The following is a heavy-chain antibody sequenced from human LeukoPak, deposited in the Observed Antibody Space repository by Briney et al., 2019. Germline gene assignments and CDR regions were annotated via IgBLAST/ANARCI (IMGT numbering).Heavy chain of an antibody. J-gene: IGHJ4*02. CDR2: IIPIFGTA. Sequence: SVKVSCKASGGTFSSYAISWVRQAPGQGLEWMGGIIPIFGTANYAQKFQGRVTITADESTSTAYMELSSLRSEDTAVYYCAREGEQWPHRLFDYWGQGTLVTVSS. V-gene: IGHV1-69*13. CDR1: GGTFSSYA. D-gene: IGHD6-19*01. CDR3: AREGEQWPHRLFDY.